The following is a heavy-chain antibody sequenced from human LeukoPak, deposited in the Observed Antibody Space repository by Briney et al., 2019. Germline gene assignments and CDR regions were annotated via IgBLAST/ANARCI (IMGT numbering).Heavy chain of an antibody. CDR1: GGSISSGSYY. CDR3: ATRTTYYYGSGVLGYMDV. Sequence: SETLSLTCTVSGGSISSGSYYWSWIRQPAGKGLEWIGRIYTSGSTNYNPSLKSRVTISVDTSKNQFSLKLSAVTAADTAVYYCATRTTYYYGSGVLGYMDVWGKGTTVTVSS. D-gene: IGHD3-10*01. V-gene: IGHV4-61*02. CDR2: IYTSGST. J-gene: IGHJ6*03.